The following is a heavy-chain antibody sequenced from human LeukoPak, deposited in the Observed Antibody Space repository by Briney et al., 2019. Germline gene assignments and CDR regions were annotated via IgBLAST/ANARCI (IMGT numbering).Heavy chain of an antibody. Sequence: GASVTVCFTSSGGTFSTHGINWVRQAPGQGLEWMGGIIPIFGTTNYAQKFQGRVTITTDEPTSTGYMELRSLRSDDTAVYFCARGDSGYDYGFDYWGQGTLVTVSS. J-gene: IGHJ4*02. CDR2: IIPIFGTT. V-gene: IGHV1-69*05. CDR3: ARGDSGYDYGFDY. D-gene: IGHD5-12*01. CDR1: GGTFSTHG.